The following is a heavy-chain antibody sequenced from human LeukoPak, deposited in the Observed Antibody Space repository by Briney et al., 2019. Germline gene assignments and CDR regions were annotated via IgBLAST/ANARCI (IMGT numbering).Heavy chain of an antibody. CDR3: AGGGLTTVTIYYYYYGMDV. CDR1: GGSISSSSYY. D-gene: IGHD4-17*01. Sequence: SETLPLTCTVSGGSISSSSYYWGWIRQPPGKGLEWIGSIYYSGSTYYNPSLKSRVTISVDTSKNQFSLKLSSVTAADTAVYYCAGGGLTTVTIYYYYYGMDVWGQGTTVTVSS. V-gene: IGHV4-39*01. J-gene: IGHJ6*02. CDR2: IYYSGST.